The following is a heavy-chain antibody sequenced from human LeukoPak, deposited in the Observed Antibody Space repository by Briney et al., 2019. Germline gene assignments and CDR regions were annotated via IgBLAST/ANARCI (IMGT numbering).Heavy chain of an antibody. CDR3: ARVGGHDILTGPLDY. Sequence: GGSLRLSCGASGFTFSNYAMNWVRQAPGKGLEWVSCISSSTTYIYYADSVRCRFTISRDNAKNSLYLQMNSLRAEDTAVYYCARVGGHDILTGPLDYWGQGTLVTVSS. CDR1: GFTFSNYA. J-gene: IGHJ4*02. CDR2: ISSSTTYI. D-gene: IGHD3-9*01. V-gene: IGHV3-21*01.